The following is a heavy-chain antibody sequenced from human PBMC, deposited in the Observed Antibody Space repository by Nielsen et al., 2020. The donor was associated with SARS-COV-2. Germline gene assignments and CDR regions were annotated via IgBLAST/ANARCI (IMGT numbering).Heavy chain of an antibody. CDR1: GFTFSSYA. V-gene: IGHV3-15*01. D-gene: IGHD4-11*01. CDR3: TSADYSNYPYYYYYMDV. Sequence: GGSLRLSCAASGFTFSSYAMSWVRQAPGKGLEWVGRIKSKTDGGTTDYAAPVKGRFTISRDDSKNTLYLQMNSLKTEDTAVYYCTSADYSNYPYYYYYMDVWGKGTTVTVSS. CDR2: IKSKTDGGTT. J-gene: IGHJ6*03.